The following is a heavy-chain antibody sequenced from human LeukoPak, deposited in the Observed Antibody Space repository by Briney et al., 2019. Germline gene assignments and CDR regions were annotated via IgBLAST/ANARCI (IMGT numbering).Heavy chain of an antibody. V-gene: IGHV3-23*01. J-gene: IGHJ5*02. Sequence: GGSLRLSCATSGFTFNNYAMSWVRQAPGKGLEWVSAISSTGIAAYYADSVKGRFTISKDKSKNTLYLQMSGLRADDTAVYYCALDRGYSSGTRAWGQGTLVTVSS. D-gene: IGHD5-18*01. CDR3: ALDRGYSSGTRA. CDR1: GFTFNNYA. CDR2: ISSTGIAA.